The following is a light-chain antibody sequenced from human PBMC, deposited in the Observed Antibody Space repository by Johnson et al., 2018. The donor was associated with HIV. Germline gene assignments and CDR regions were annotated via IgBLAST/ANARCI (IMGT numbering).Light chain of an antibody. CDR2: SNN. CDR3: AAWDDSLNGAPYV. Sequence: QSLLTQPPSASGTPGQRVTISCSGSSSNIGSNTVNWYQQLPGTAPKLLIYSNNQRPSGVPDRFSGSKSGTSASLAISGLQSGDEADYYCAAWDDSLNGAPYVFGTGTKVTVL. J-gene: IGLJ1*01. V-gene: IGLV1-44*01. CDR1: SSNIGSNT.